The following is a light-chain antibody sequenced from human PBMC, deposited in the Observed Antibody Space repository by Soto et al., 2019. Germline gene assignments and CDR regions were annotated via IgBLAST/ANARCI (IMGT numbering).Light chain of an antibody. J-gene: IGKJ1*01. V-gene: IGKV1-5*01. CDR2: DAS. CDR1: QSISSW. Sequence: DIQMTQSPSTLSASVGDRVTITCRASQSISSWLAWYQQKPGKAPKLLIYDASSLESGVPSRFSGSGSGTEFTLTISSLQPDDFATYYCQQFAISRTFGQGTKVEVK. CDR3: QQFAISRT.